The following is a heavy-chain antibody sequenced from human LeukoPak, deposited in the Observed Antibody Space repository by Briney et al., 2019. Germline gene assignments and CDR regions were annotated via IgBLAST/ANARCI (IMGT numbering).Heavy chain of an antibody. CDR2: IFPADSDT. CDR3: ARPTPGSSIDY. D-gene: IGHD3-10*01. J-gene: IGHJ4*01. Sequence: GESLKISCKASGYSFTSYWIGWVRQMPGKGLEWMGIIFPADSDTKYSPSSQGQVTISADRSISTTYLQWSSLKASDTAIYYCARPTPGSSIDYWGHGTLVTVSS. V-gene: IGHV5-51*01. CDR1: GYSFTSYW.